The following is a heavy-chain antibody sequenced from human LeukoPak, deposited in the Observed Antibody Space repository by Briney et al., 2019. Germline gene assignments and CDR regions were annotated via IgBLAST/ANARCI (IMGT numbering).Heavy chain of an antibody. CDR2: INPNSGGT. V-gene: IGHV1-2*02. CDR1: GYTFTGYY. Sequence: GASVRVSCKASGYTFTGYYMHWVRQAPGQGLEWMGWINPNSGGTNYAQKFQGRVTMTRDTSISTAYMELSRLRSDDTAVYYCASPSRDYYDSSGYYAFDIWGQGTMVTVSS. CDR3: ASPSRDYYDSSGYYAFDI. D-gene: IGHD3-22*01. J-gene: IGHJ3*02.